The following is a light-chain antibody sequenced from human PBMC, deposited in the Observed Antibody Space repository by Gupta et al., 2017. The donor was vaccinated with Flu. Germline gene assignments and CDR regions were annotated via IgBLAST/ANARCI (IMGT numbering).Light chain of an antibody. J-gene: IGKJ1*01. Sequence: GTLSLSPGERATLSCRASQSVSSSYFAWYQQKPGQAPRLLIYGASSRATGIPDRFSGSGSGTDFTVTIRRVEPDDFAVYYCQQYGSSPWTFGQGTKVEIK. CDR1: QSVSSSY. CDR3: QQYGSSPWT. V-gene: IGKV3-20*01. CDR2: GAS.